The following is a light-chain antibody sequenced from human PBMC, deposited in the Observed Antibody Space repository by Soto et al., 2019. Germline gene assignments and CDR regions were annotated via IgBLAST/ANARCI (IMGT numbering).Light chain of an antibody. V-gene: IGKV3-20*01. Sequence: EIVLTQSPGTLSLSPGERATLSCRASQTVSSNYLAWYQQKPGQAPRLLIYSASTRATGIPDRFSGSGSGTDFTLTISRLEPEDFAVYYCQQYGTSPLTFGGGTKVDIE. CDR1: QTVSSNY. CDR3: QQYGTSPLT. CDR2: SAS. J-gene: IGKJ4*01.